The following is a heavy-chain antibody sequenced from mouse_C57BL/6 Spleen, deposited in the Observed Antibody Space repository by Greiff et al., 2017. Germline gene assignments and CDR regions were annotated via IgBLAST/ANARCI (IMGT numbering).Heavy chain of an antibody. CDR3: SRPAQATLFAY. CDR1: GYTFTSYW. V-gene: IGHV1-52*01. Sequence: QVQLQQPGAELVRPGSSVKLSCKASGYTFTSYWMHWVKQRPIQGLEWIGNIDPSDSETHYNQKFKDKATLTVDKSSSTAYMQLSSLTSEDSAVYYCSRPAQATLFAYWGQGTLVTVSA. D-gene: IGHD3-2*02. CDR2: IDPSDSET. J-gene: IGHJ3*01.